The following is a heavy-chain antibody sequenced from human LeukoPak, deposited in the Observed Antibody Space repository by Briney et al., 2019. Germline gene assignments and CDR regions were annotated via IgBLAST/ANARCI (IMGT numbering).Heavy chain of an antibody. CDR2: IKTDGSRT. Sequence: PGGSLRLSRAASGFTLSSYWLHWVRQAPGKGLVWVSIIKTDGSRTYYADSVKGRFSMSTDNAKNTLYLQMNSLRAEDTAVYYCARGYQYSYAKIDSWGQGTLVTVSS. CDR1: GFTLSSYW. V-gene: IGHV3-74*01. D-gene: IGHD5-18*01. J-gene: IGHJ4*02. CDR3: ARGYQYSYAKIDS.